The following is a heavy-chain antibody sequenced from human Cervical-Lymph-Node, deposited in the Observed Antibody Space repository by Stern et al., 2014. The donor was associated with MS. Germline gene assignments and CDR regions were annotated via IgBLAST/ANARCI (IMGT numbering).Heavy chain of an antibody. CDR2: IFWDDDK. CDR3: AHSRHFYDSTVSLIHEYFQV. CDR1: GFSLSTTGMG. J-gene: IGHJ1*01. V-gene: IGHV2-5*02. Sequence: QVTLKESGHTLVKPTQTLTLTCTFSGFSLSTTGMGVGWIRQPPGEALEWLALIFWDDDKRYSPSLTSRLTITKDTSKNHVVLTLTNMDPVDTATYYCAHSRHFYDSTVSLIHEYFQVWGQGTLVTVSS. D-gene: IGHD3-22*01.